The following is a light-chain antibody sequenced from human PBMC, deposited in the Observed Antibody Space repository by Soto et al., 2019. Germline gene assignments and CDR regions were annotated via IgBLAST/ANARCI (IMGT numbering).Light chain of an antibody. J-gene: IGKJ2*01. CDR2: AAS. Sequence: DIQLTQSPSFLSASVGDRVIITCRASQGITTYLAWCQQRPGKAPKLLIYAASTLEGGVPSRFSGSGSGTEFTLTISGLQPEDFATYYCQQLKTYPYTFGQGTKLEI. CDR3: QQLKTYPYT. CDR1: QGITTY. V-gene: IGKV1-9*01.